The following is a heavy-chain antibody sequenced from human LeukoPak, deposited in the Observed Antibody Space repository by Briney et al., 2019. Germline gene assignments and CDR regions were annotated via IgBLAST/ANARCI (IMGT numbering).Heavy chain of an antibody. Sequence: SETLSLTCAVSGGSISSGGYSWSWIRQPPGQGLEWIGYIYHSGSTYYNPSLKSRVTISVDRSKNQFSLKLSSVTAADTAVYYCARHSLIAASGTSGYWGQGTLVTVSS. CDR1: GGSISSGGYS. J-gene: IGHJ4*02. V-gene: IGHV4-30-2*01. CDR3: ARHSLIAASGTSGY. CDR2: IYHSGST. D-gene: IGHD6-13*01.